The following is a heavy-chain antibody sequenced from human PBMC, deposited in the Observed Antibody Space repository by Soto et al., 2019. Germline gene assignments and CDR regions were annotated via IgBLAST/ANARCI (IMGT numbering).Heavy chain of an antibody. CDR2: ISYDGSNK. V-gene: IGHV3-30*18. CDR1: GFTFSSYG. CDR3: AKVLVGATWWDYYYYGMDV. D-gene: IGHD1-26*01. J-gene: IGHJ6*02. Sequence: PGGSLRLSCAASGFTFSSYGMHWVRQAPGKGLEWVAVISYDGSNKYYADSVKGRFTISRDNSKNTLYLQMNSLRAEDTAVYYCAKVLVGATWWDYYYYGMDVWGQGTTVTVSS.